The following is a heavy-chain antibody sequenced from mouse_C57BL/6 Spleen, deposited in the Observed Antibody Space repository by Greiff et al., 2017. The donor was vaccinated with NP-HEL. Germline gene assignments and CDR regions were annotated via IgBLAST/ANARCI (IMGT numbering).Heavy chain of an antibody. J-gene: IGHJ2*01. D-gene: IGHD1-1*01. V-gene: IGHV1-15*01. Sequence: VQLQQSGAELVRPGASVTLSCKASGYTFTDYEMHWVKQTPVHGLEWIGAIDPETGGTAYNQKFKGKAILTADKSSSTAYMELRSLTSEDSAVYYCTVDYYYGSSYGDYWGQGTTLTVSS. CDR3: TVDYYYGSSYGDY. CDR2: IDPETGGT. CDR1: GYTFTDYE.